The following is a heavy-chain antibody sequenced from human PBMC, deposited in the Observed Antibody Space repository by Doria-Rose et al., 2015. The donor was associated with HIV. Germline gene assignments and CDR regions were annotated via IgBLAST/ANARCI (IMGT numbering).Heavy chain of an antibody. D-gene: IGHD6-13*01. CDR2: IFLDDER. CDR1: GASLSSPGMG. V-gene: IGHV2-26*01. Sequence: QVTLKESGPVLVKPTETLTLTCTVSGASLSSPGMGVSWIRQPPGKALEWLANIFLDDERSYKTSLKSRLTISRGTSKSQVVLTMTDMDPVDTATYYCARIKSSRWYHKYYFDFWGQGTLVIVSA. J-gene: IGHJ4*02. CDR3: ARIKSSRWYHKYYFDF.